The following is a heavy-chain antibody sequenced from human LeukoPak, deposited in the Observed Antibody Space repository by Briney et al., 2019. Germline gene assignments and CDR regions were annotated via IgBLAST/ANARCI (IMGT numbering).Heavy chain of an antibody. J-gene: IGHJ4*02. D-gene: IGHD3-22*01. Sequence: ASVKVYCKASGYTFTSYYMHWVRQAPGQGLEWMGIINPSGGSTSYAQKFQGRVTMTRDASTSTVYMELSSLRSEDTAVYYCARGQLQNDYYDSSGYLYDYWGQGTLVTVSS. CDR1: GYTFTSYY. CDR3: ARGQLQNDYYDSSGYLYDY. V-gene: IGHV1-46*01. CDR2: INPSGGST.